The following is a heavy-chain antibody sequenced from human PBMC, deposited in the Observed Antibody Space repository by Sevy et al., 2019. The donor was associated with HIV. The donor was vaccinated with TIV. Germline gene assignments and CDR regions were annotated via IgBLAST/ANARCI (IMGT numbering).Heavy chain of an antibody. Sequence: ASVKVSCKASGYTFTSYGISWVRQAPGQGLEWMGWISAYNGNTNYAQKLQVRDTMTTDTSTSTAYMELRSLRSDDTAVYYCARDKVAFTMIAAVNTYGMDVWGQGTTVSVSS. CDR1: GYTFTSYG. D-gene: IGHD3-22*01. CDR3: ARDKVAFTMIAAVNTYGMDV. J-gene: IGHJ6*02. CDR2: ISAYNGNT. V-gene: IGHV1-18*01.